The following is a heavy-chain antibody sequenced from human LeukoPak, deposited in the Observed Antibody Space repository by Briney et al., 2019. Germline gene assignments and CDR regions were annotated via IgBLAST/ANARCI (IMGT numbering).Heavy chain of an antibody. CDR2: IYYSGST. Sequence: PSETLSLTCAVYGGSFSGYYWSWIRQPPGKGLEWIGYIYYSGSTNYNPSLKSRVTISVDTSKNQFSLKLSSVTAADTAVYYCAARYGGRDDYWGQGTLVTVSS. J-gene: IGHJ4*02. V-gene: IGHV4-59*01. D-gene: IGHD1-26*01. CDR1: GGSFSGYY. CDR3: AARYGGRDDY.